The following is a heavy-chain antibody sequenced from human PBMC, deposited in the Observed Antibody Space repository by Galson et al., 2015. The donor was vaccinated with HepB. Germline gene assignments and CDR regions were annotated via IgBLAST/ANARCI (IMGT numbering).Heavy chain of an antibody. CDR2: ISGGGGYT. Sequence: SLRLSCAASGFTFSSYAMSWVRQAPGKELEWVSAISGGGGYTYHADSVKGRLTISRDNSRNTLYLQMNGLRAEDTAVYYCVKGSAAGRPYSYDFWRRGPLVPVTS. CDR1: GFTFSSYA. CDR3: VKGSAAGRPYSYDF. J-gene: IGHJ4*02. D-gene: IGHD2-21*01. V-gene: IGHV3-23*01.